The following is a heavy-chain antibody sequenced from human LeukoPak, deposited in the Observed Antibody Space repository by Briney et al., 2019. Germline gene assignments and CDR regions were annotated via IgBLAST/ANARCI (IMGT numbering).Heavy chain of an antibody. V-gene: IGHV1-18*01. Sequence: GASVKVSCKASGYTFISYGISWVRQAPGQGLEWMGWISAYNGNTNYAQKLQGRVTMTTDTSTSTAYMELRSLRSDDTAVYYCARDLGYSGSYYGVDYWGQGTLVTVSS. CDR2: ISAYNGNT. D-gene: IGHD1-26*01. CDR3: ARDLGYSGSYYGVDY. CDR1: GYTFISYG. J-gene: IGHJ4*02.